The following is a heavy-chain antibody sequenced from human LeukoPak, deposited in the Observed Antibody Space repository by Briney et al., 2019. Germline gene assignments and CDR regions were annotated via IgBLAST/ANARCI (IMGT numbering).Heavy chain of an antibody. CDR3: ARVRYSSGWTRAFDI. CDR1: GYTFTGYY. Sequence: GASVKVSCKASGYTFTGYYMHWVRQAPGQGLEWMGWINPNSGGTNYAQKFQGRVTMTRDTSISTAYMELSRLRSDDTAVYYCARVRYSSGWTRAFDIWGQGTVVTVSS. J-gene: IGHJ3*02. V-gene: IGHV1-2*02. D-gene: IGHD6-19*01. CDR2: INPNSGGT.